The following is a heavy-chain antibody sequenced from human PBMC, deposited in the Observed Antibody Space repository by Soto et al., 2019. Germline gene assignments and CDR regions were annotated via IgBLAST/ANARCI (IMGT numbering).Heavy chain of an antibody. CDR2: ISSSSSYI. Sequence: GGSLRLSCAASGFTFSSYSMNWVRQAPGKGLEWVSSISSSSSYIYYADSVKGRFTISRDNAKNSLYLQVNSLRAEDTAAYYCAKRSLTPAAMKSPFDYWGQGTLVTVSS. V-gene: IGHV3-21*01. J-gene: IGHJ4*02. D-gene: IGHD2-2*01. CDR3: AKRSLTPAAMKSPFDY. CDR1: GFTFSSYS.